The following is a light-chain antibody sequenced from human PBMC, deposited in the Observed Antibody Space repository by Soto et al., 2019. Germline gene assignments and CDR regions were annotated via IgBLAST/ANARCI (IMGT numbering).Light chain of an antibody. CDR1: SSDVGGYNF. V-gene: IGLV2-11*01. CDR3: CSYDGSYSWV. Sequence: QSALTQPRSVSGSPGQSVTISCTGTSSDVGGYNFVSWYQQHPGKAPKFLFYDVSKRPSGVPDRFSGSKSGNTASLTISGLQAEDEADYYCCSYDGSYSWVFGGGTKLTVL. CDR2: DVS. J-gene: IGLJ3*02.